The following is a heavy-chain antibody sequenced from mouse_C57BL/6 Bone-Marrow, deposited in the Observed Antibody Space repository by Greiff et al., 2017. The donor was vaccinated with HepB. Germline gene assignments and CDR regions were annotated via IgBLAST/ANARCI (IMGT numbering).Heavy chain of an antibody. D-gene: IGHD4-1*01. V-gene: IGHV1-22*01. CDR3: AQNWDGFAY. J-gene: IGHJ3*01. CDR1: GYTFTDYN. Sequence: EVQGVESGPELVKPGASVKMSCKASGYTFTDYNMHWVKQSHGKSLEWIGYINPNNGGTSYNQKFKGKATLTVNKSSSTAYMELRSLTSEDSAVYYCAQNWDGFAYWGQGTLVTVSA. CDR2: INPNNGGT.